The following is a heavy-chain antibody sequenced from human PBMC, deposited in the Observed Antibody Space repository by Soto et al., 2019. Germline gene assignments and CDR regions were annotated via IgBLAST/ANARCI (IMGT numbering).Heavy chain of an antibody. J-gene: IGHJ4*02. CDR3: ARTAGYYYDY. CDR2: ISGSGGST. Sequence: GGSLRLSCAASGFTFSSYAMSWVRQAPGKGLEWVSGISGSGGSTYYADSVKGRFTISGDNSKNTLYLQMNSLRAEDTAVYYCARTAGYYYDYWGQGTLVTVSS. CDR1: GFTFSSYA. V-gene: IGHV3-23*01. D-gene: IGHD3-3*01.